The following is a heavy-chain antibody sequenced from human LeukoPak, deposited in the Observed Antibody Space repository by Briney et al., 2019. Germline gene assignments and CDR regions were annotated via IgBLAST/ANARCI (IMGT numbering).Heavy chain of an antibody. Sequence: ASVKVSCKASGYTFTGYYMHWVRQAPGQGLEWMGWINPNSGGTNCAQKFQGRVTMTRDTSISTAYMELSRLRSDDTAVYYCARLPYSPYYFDYWGQGTLVTVSS. D-gene: IGHD1-26*01. J-gene: IGHJ4*02. CDR3: ARLPYSPYYFDY. CDR2: INPNSGGT. CDR1: GYTFTGYY. V-gene: IGHV1-2*02.